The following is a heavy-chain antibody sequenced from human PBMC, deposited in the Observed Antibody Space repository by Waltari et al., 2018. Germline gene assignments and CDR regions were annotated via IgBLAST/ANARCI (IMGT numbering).Heavy chain of an antibody. CDR3: ARGAYDFGVFDY. D-gene: IGHD3-3*01. CDR1: GGSISSYY. V-gene: IGHV4-59*01. J-gene: IGHJ4*02. Sequence: QVQLQESGPGLVKPSETLSLTCTVSGGSISSYYWSWIRQPPGKGLEWIGYIYYSGSTNHNPSLKSRVTISVDTSKNQFSLKLSSVTAADTAVYYCARGAYDFGVFDYWGQGTLVTVSS. CDR2: IYYSGST.